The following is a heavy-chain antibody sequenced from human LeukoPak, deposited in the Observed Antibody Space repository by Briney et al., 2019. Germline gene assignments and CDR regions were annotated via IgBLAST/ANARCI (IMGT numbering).Heavy chain of an antibody. D-gene: IGHD1-1*01. CDR1: GGSISSYY. V-gene: IGHV4-59*01. CDR3: ARHTTTPDSYLAY. CDR2: IYYSGST. J-gene: IGHJ4*02. Sequence: SETLSLTCTVPGGSISSYYWSWIRQPPGKGLEWIGYIYYSGSTNYNPSLKSRVTISVDTSKNQFSLKLSSVTAADTAVYYCARHTTTPDSYLAYWGQGTLVTVSS.